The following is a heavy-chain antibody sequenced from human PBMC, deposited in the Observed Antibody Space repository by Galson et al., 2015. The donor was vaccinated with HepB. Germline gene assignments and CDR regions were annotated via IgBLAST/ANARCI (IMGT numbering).Heavy chain of an antibody. CDR1: GGSISSYY. CDR3: ARRPRYSSSWYFDY. V-gene: IGHV4-59*08. CDR2: IYYSGST. D-gene: IGHD6-13*01. J-gene: IGHJ4*02. Sequence: QVQLQESGPGLVKPSETLSLTCTVSGGSISSYYWRWIRQPPGKGLEWIGSIYYSGSTNYNPSLKSRVTVSVDTSKNQFSLNLSSATAADTAVYYCARRPRYSSSWYFDYWGQGTLVTVSS.